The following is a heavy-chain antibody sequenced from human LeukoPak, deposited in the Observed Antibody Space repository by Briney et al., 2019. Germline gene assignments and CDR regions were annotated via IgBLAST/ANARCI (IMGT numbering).Heavy chain of an antibody. CDR1: GFTFSSYI. J-gene: IGHJ3*02. Sequence: GGSLRLSCAASGFTFSSYIMNWVRQAPGKGLEWVSYISSSSSTIYYADSVKGRFTISRDNAKNSLYLQMNSLRAEDTAVYYCAREDDSSSSAFDIWGQGTMVTVSS. D-gene: IGHD6-13*01. V-gene: IGHV3-48*01. CDR3: AREDDSSSSAFDI. CDR2: ISSSSSTI.